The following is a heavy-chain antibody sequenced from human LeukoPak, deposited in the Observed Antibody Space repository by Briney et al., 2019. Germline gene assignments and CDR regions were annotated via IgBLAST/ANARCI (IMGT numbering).Heavy chain of an antibody. D-gene: IGHD3-10*01. CDR1: GGSISSGSYY. Sequence: SQTLSLTCTVSGGSISSGSYYWSWIRQPAGKGLEWIGRVYTSGSTNYNPSLKSRVTISTDMSKNQFSLKLSSVTAADTAVYYCARQTFGALYFDSWGQGTLVTVSS. CDR3: ARQTFGALYFDS. V-gene: IGHV4-61*02. J-gene: IGHJ4*02. CDR2: VYTSGST.